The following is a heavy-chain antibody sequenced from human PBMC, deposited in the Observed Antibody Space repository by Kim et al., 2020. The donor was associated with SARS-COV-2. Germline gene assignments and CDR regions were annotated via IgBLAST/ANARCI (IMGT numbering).Heavy chain of an antibody. Sequence: GGSLRLSCAASGFTFSNAWMSWVRQAPGKGLEWVGRIKSKTDGGTTDYAAPVKGRFTISRDDSKNTLYLQMNSLKTEDTAVYYCTTHRYSWDYYGMDVWGQGTTVTVSS. J-gene: IGHJ6*02. V-gene: IGHV3-15*01. CDR1: GFTFSNAW. CDR2: IKSKTDGGTT. D-gene: IGHD2-15*01. CDR3: TTHRYSWDYYGMDV.